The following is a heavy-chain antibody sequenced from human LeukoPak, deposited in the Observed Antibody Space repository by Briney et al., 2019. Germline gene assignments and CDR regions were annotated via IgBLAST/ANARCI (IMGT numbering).Heavy chain of an antibody. CDR1: GGTFSSYA. Sequence: SVTVSCKASGGTFSSYAISWVRQAPEQGLEWMGGIIPIFGTANYAQKFQGRVTITMDESTSTAYMELSSLRSEDTAVYYCARSGGVYYDSSGYYFDYWGQGTLVTVSS. CDR3: ARSGGVYYDSSGYYFDY. J-gene: IGHJ4*02. V-gene: IGHV1-69*05. CDR2: IIPIFGTA. D-gene: IGHD3-22*01.